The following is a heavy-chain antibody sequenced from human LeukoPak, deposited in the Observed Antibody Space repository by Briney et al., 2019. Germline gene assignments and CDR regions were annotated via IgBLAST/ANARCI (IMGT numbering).Heavy chain of an antibody. CDR3: ARLAAVVYGDSYYFDY. Sequence: PSETLSLTCTVSGGSISSGDYYWSWIRQPPGKGLEWIGYIYYSGSTYYNPSLKSRVTISVDTSKNQFSLKLSSVTAADTAVYYCARLAAVVYGDSYYFDYWGQGTLVTVSS. D-gene: IGHD4-17*01. CDR1: GGSISSGDYY. CDR2: IYYSGST. V-gene: IGHV4-30-4*08. J-gene: IGHJ4*02.